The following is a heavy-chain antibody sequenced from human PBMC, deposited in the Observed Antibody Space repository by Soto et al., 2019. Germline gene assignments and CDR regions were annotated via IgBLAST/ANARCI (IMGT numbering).Heavy chain of an antibody. D-gene: IGHD3-16*02. CDR2: MNPNSGNT. CDR1: GYTFTSYD. V-gene: IGHV1-8*01. Sequence: VKVSCKASGYTFTSYDINWLRQATGQGLEWMGWMNPNSGNTGYAQKFQGRVTMTRNTSISTAYMELSSLRSEDTAVYYCARGGTDYDYIWGSYRYYYYYYMDVWGKGTTVTVSS. J-gene: IGHJ6*03. CDR3: ARGGTDYDYIWGSYRYYYYYYMDV.